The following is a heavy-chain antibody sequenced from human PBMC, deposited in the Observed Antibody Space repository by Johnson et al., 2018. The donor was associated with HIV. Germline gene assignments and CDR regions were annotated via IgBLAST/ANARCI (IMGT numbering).Heavy chain of an antibody. V-gene: IGHV3-13*01. Sequence: VQLVESGGGLVQPGGSLRLSCAASGFTFSSYDMHWVRQTTGKGMEWGSAIGTAGDELYPGYVKGRFTISRENAKNSLYLQMNSLRAGDTAVYYCARALARLDAFDIWGQGTMVTVSS. J-gene: IGHJ3*02. CDR3: ARALARLDAFDI. CDR1: GFTFSSYD. CDR2: IGTAGDE.